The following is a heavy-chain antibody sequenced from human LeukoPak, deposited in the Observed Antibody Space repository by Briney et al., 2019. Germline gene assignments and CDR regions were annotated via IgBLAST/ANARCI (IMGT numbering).Heavy chain of an antibody. J-gene: IGHJ4*02. CDR2: INPNSGST. V-gene: IGHV1-2*02. CDR3: ARAEYYYDSSGLKELPFDY. CDR1: EYTFTGYY. Sequence: ASVKVSCKASEYTFTGYYMNWVRQAPGQGLEWMGWINPNSGSTNYAQKFQGRVTMTRDTSISTAYMELSRLRSDDTAVYYCARAEYYYDSSGLKELPFDYWGQGTLVTVSS. D-gene: IGHD3-22*01.